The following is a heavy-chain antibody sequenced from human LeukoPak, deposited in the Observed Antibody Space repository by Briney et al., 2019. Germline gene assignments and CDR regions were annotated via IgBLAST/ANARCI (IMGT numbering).Heavy chain of an antibody. CDR3: ARDPSGDYGWYFDL. Sequence: GASVKVSCKASGYTFTSYAMHWVRQAPGQRLEWMGWINAGNGNTKYSQKFQGRVTTTRDTSASTAYMELSSLRSEDTAVYYCARDPSGDYGWYFDLWGRGTLVTVSS. V-gene: IGHV1-3*01. CDR1: GYTFTSYA. CDR2: INAGNGNT. D-gene: IGHD4-17*01. J-gene: IGHJ2*01.